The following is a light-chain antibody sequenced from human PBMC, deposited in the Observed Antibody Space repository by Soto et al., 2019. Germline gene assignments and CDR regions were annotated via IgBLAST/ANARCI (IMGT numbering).Light chain of an antibody. V-gene: IGKV3-11*01. J-gene: IGKJ4*01. CDR1: QSVGGH. CDR3: QQRHIWPLT. CDR2: DTS. Sequence: EIVLTQSPDSLSLSPGDRATLSCRASQSVGGHLAWYQQRPGQAPRLLIFDTSVTATGIPARFSGSGSGTDLTLTITSLDPEDSAVYYCQQRHIWPLTFGGGTRLELK.